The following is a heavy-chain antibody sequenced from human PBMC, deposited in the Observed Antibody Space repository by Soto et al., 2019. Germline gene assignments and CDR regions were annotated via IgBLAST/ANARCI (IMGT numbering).Heavy chain of an antibody. D-gene: IGHD1-26*01. V-gene: IGHV3-30-3*01. CDR3: AREVWEHTPRGDYYYFGMDV. J-gene: IGHJ6*02. CDR2: ISYDGSNK. Sequence: QVQLVESVGGVVQPGGSLRLSCAASAFTFTSYAMHWVRQAPGKGLEWVAVISYDGSNKKYADSVKGRFTISRDNSENTLNLQMNSLRGEDTAVYYCAREVWEHTPRGDYYYFGMDVWGQGTTVIVSS. CDR1: AFTFTSYA.